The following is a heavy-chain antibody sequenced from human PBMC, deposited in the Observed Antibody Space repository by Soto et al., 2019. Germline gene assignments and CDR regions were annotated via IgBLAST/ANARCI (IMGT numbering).Heavy chain of an antibody. J-gene: IGHJ5*02. CDR3: ARDRGLKILMVDGSVWWTGNWFDP. V-gene: IGHV1-69*19. D-gene: IGHD2-8*01. Sequence: QVQLVQSGAEVKKPGSSVKVSCKASGGTFSSYAISWVRQAPGQWLEWMGGIIPIFGTANYAQKFQGRVTITADESKSTAYMELSSLRSEDTAVYYCARDRGLKILMVDGSVWWTGNWFDPWGQGPLVTVSS. CDR2: IIPIFGTA. CDR1: GGTFSSYA.